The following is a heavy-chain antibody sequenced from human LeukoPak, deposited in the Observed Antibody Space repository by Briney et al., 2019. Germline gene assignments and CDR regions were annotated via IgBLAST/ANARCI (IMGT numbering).Heavy chain of an antibody. CDR3: ARVEWELATPDY. CDR2: INPSGGST. J-gene: IGHJ4*02. V-gene: IGHV1-46*01. CDR1: GYTFTSYG. Sequence: ASVKVSCKASGYTFTSYGISWVRQAPGQGLEWMGIINPSGGSTSYAQKFQGRVTMTRDTSTSTVYMELSSLRSEDTAVYYCARVEWELATPDYWGQGTLVTVSS. D-gene: IGHD1-26*01.